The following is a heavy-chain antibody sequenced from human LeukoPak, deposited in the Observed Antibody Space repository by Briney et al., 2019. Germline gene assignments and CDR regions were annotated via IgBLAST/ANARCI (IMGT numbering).Heavy chain of an antibody. V-gene: IGHV4-34*01. D-gene: IGHD6-19*01. CDR2: INHSGST. CDR1: GGSFSGYY. J-gene: IGHJ4*02. Sequence: SETLSLTCAVYGGSFSGYYWSWIRQPPGKGLEWIGEINHSGSTNYNPSLKSRVTISVDTSKNQFSLKLSSVTAADTAVYYCARGRHSSGWSISYYFDYWGQGTLVTVSS. CDR3: ARGRHSSGWSISYYFDY.